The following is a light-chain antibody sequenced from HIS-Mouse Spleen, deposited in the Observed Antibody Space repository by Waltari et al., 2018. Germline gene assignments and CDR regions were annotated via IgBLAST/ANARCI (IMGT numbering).Light chain of an antibody. J-gene: IGLJ2*01. V-gene: IGLV3-21*03. Sequence: SYVLTQPPSVSVAPGKTARIPCGGNNLGSKSVPWYQQKPGQAPVLVVYDDSDRPSGIPERFSGSNSGNTATLTISRVEAGDEADYYCQVWDSSSDHVVFGGGTKLTVL. CDR2: DDS. CDR3: QVWDSSSDHVV. CDR1: NLGSKS.